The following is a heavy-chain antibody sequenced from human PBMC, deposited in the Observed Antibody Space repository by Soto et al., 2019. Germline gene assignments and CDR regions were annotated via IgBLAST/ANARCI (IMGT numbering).Heavy chain of an antibody. Sequence: QVQLVQSGAEVKKPGASVKVSCKASGYTFTSYYMHWVRQAPGQGLEWMGIINPSGGSTSYAQKLQGRVTMTRDTSTSTVYMELSSLRSEDTAVYYCASNSPTYYGMDVWGQGTTVTVSS. CDR2: INPSGGST. J-gene: IGHJ6*02. CDR3: ASNSPTYYGMDV. CDR1: GYTFTSYY. V-gene: IGHV1-46*01. D-gene: IGHD5-18*01.